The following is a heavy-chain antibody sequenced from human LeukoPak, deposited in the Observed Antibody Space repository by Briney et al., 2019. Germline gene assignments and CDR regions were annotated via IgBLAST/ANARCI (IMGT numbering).Heavy chain of an antibody. Sequence: GGSLRLSCSASGFTFSSYAMKWVRQAPGKGLEWVSAISRTSAYIYYSDPVKGRFTVSRDNAMNSVFLQMDSLRAEDTAVYYCARDERRYCSDSNCYPGDYWGQGTLVTVSS. V-gene: IGHV3-21*01. J-gene: IGHJ4*02. CDR3: ARDERRYCSDSNCYPGDY. CDR2: ISRTSAYI. CDR1: GFTFSSYA. D-gene: IGHD2-15*01.